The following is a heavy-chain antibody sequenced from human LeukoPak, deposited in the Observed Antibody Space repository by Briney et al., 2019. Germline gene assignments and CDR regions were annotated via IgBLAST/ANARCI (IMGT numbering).Heavy chain of an antibody. CDR3: AKVGLWFGELGGTFDY. D-gene: IGHD3-10*01. J-gene: IGHJ4*02. CDR2: IRYDGSHE. V-gene: IGHV3-30*02. Sequence: GGSPRLSCAASGFTFSNYGMHWVRQAPGKGLEWVAFIRYDGSHENYADSVKGRLTISRDNSKNTLYLQMNSLRVEDTAVYYCAKVGLWFGELGGTFDYWGQGTPVTVSS. CDR1: GFTFSNYG.